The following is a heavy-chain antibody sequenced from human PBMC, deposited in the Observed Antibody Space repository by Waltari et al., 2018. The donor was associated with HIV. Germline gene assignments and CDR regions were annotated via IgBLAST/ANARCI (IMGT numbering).Heavy chain of an antibody. V-gene: IGHV1-18*01. J-gene: IGHJ4*02. CDR3: TRGHIWGSYRYFDY. D-gene: IGHD3-16*02. CDR2: ITRYSANT. Sequence: QIRLFQSGHEVRKPGDSVTVSCKTSGYTFLNYPVAWVRQSLGQRPEWMGGITRYSANTNYTRESQGRVTLTTDAAASIAYLQLRDLRVDDTAIYFCTRGHIWGSYRYFDYWGPGTRVTVS. CDR1: GYTFLNYP.